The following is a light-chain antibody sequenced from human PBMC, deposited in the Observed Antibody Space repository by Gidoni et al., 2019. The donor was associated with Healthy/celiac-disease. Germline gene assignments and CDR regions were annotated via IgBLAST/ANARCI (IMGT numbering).Light chain of an antibody. J-gene: IGKJ2*01. CDR1: QGIGHS. CDR2: AAS. V-gene: IGKV1-NL1*01. CDR3: QQYYSTPLYT. Sequence: DIQMTQSPSSLSASVGDRVTITCRASQGIGHSLAWYHQKPGQAPKLLLYAASRVESGVPSKCSGSGSGKDYSLTISSMQPEDFATYYCQQYYSTPLYTFGQGTKLEIK.